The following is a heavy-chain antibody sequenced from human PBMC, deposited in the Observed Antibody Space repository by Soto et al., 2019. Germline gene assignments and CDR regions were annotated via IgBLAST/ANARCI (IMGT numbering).Heavy chain of an antibody. CDR2: IFANGNT. V-gene: IGHV4-4*07. J-gene: IGHJ5*02. CDR3: VASLAASGLNWLNP. D-gene: IGHD6-13*01. Sequence: QLQLQESGPGLVKPSETLSLTCTVSGGSITEKYWYWVRQPAGKGLEWIGLIFANGNTDYNPSLKSRVTMSVDASKNQFSLKLTSMTAADTAVYYCVASLAASGLNWLNPWGQGTLVTVSS. CDR1: GGSITEKY.